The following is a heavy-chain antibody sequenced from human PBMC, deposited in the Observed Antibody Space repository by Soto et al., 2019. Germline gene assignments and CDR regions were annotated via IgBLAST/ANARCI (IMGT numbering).Heavy chain of an antibody. D-gene: IGHD3-22*01. V-gene: IGHV2-70*04. CDR2: IDWDDDK. Sequence: GSGPTLVNPTQTLTLTCPFSGFSLSTSGMRVSWIRQPPGKALEWLARIDWDDDKFYSTSLKTRLTISKDTSKNQVVLTMTNMDPVDTATYYCARSYDSSGYYFGRDYYYYGMDVWGQGTTVTVSS. CDR1: GFSLSTSGMR. J-gene: IGHJ6*02. CDR3: ARSYDSSGYYFGRDYYYYGMDV.